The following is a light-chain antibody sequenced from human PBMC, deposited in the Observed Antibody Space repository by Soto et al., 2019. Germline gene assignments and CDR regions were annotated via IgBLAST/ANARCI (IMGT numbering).Light chain of an antibody. CDR3: QEFASN. Sequence: EIVMTQSPATLSVSPGERATLSCRASRNVGSKLAWYMQKPGQSPRLLISGASNRATGIPDRFSGSGSGTDFILTINRLEPEDFAVYYCQEFASNFGGGTKVDIK. V-gene: IGKV3-20*01. J-gene: IGKJ4*01. CDR1: RNVGSK. CDR2: GAS.